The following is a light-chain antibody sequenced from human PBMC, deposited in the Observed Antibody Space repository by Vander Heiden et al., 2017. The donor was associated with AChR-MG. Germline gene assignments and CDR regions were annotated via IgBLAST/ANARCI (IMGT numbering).Light chain of an antibody. J-gene: IGLJ2*01. CDR1: SLRSYY. V-gene: IGLV3-19*01. Sequence: SSELTQDPAVSVALGQTVRITCQGDSLRSYYGSWYQQKPGQAPVLVSYGKNNRPSGIPDRFSGSSSGNTASLTITGAQAEDEADYDCNSRDSSGNQLVCGGGTKLNVL. CDR3: NSRDSSGNQLV. CDR2: GKN.